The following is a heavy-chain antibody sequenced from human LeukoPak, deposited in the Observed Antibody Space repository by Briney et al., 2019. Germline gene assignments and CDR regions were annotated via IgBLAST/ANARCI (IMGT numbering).Heavy chain of an antibody. CDR3: ARSSGYYYTPLDY. Sequence: GGSLRLSCSASGFTFSTYAMHWVRQAPGKGLEYVSSISTNGGTTYSAESSRGRFAISRDNSKNTLYLQMSSLRADDTAVYYCARSSGYYYTPLDYWGQGTLVTVSS. CDR1: GFTFSTYA. V-gene: IGHV3-64D*06. J-gene: IGHJ4*02. D-gene: IGHD3-22*01. CDR2: ISTNGGTT.